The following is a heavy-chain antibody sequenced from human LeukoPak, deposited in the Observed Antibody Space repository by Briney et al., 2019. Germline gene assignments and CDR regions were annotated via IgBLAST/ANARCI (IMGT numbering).Heavy chain of an antibody. D-gene: IGHD3-3*01. CDR3: ARDGYYDFWSGYRPPYYYYYMDV. CDR2: ISSSSSYI. Sequence: GGSLRLSCSASGFTFNSYSMNCVRQAPGKGLEWGSSISSSSSYIYYADSVKGRFTIDRDNAKNSVYLQMNSLRDEDTVVYYCARDGYYDFWSGYRPPYYYYYMDVWGKGTTVTVSS. V-gene: IGHV3-21*04. J-gene: IGHJ6*03. CDR1: GFTFNSYS.